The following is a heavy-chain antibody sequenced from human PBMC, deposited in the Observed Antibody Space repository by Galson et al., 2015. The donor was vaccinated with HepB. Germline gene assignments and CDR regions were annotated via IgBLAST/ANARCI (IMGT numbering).Heavy chain of an antibody. CDR1: GFTFSGSA. J-gene: IGHJ6*03. CDR3: NLGGMTTVVRSYYYYYYMDV. D-gene: IGHD4-23*01. CDR2: IRSKANSYAT. Sequence: SLRLSCAASGFTFSGSAMHWVRQASGKGLEWVGRIRSKANSYATAYAASVKGRFTISRDDSKNTAYLQMNSLKTEDTAVYYCNLGGMTTVVRSYYYYYYMDVWGKGTTVTVSS. V-gene: IGHV3-73*01.